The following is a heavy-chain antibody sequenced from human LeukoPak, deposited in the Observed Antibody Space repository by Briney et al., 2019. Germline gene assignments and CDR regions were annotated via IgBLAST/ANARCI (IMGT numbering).Heavy chain of an antibody. CDR1: GGSISSYY. V-gene: IGHV4-59*01. J-gene: IGHJ3*02. Sequence: SETLSLTCTVSGGSISSYYWSWIRQPPGKGLEWIGYIYYSGSTNYNPSLKSRVTISVDTSKNQFSLKLSSVTAADTAVYYCARDNPRGHDAFDIWGQGTMVTVSS. D-gene: IGHD3-10*01. CDR2: IYYSGST. CDR3: ARDNPRGHDAFDI.